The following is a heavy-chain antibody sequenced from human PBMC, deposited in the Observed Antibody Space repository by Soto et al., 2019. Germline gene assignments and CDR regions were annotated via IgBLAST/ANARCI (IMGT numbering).Heavy chain of an antibody. V-gene: IGHV4-59*01. D-gene: IGHD3-10*01. CDR2: IYYLGST. J-gene: IGHJ4*02. CDR1: GGSMSEYF. Sequence: SETLSLTCSVSGGSMSEYFWSWIRQSPGKGLEWIGYIYYLGSTDYNPSLKSRVTISVDTSKRQFPLRLTSVTAADTAVYYCARDGYDGSGSPYPAYWGPGTQVTVSS. CDR3: ARDGYDGSGSPYPAY.